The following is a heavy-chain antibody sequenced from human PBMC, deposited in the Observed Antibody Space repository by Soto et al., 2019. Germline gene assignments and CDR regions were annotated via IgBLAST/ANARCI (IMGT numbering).Heavy chain of an antibody. CDR1: GFTFRSYS. D-gene: IGHD3-22*01. V-gene: IGHV3-21*01. CDR3: ASLYYYDSSGYFGGHYYYGMDV. Sequence: EVQLVESGGGLVKPGGSLRLSCAASGFTFRSYSMNWVRQAPGKGLEWVSSISSSSGYIYYADSVRGRFTISRDNAHNSLFLHMNSLRAEDTAVYYCASLYYYDSSGYFGGHYYYGMDVWGQGTTVTVSS. J-gene: IGHJ6*02. CDR2: ISSSSGYI.